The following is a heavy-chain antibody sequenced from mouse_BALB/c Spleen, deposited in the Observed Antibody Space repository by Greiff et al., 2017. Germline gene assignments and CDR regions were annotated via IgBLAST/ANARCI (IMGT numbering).Heavy chain of an antibody. CDR1: GFTFSSYA. CDR3: ARAGDYDAPY. D-gene: IGHD2-4*01. CDR2: ISSGGST. Sequence: EVKVEESGGGLVKPGGSLKLSCAASGFTFSSYAMSWVRQTPEKRLEWVASISSGGSTYYPDSVKGRFTISRDNARNILYLQMSSLRSEDTAMYYCARAGDYDAPYWGQGTLVTVSA. V-gene: IGHV5-6-5*01. J-gene: IGHJ3*01.